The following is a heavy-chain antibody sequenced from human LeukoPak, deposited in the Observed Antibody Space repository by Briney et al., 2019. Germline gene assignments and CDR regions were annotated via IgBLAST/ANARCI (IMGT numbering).Heavy chain of an antibody. CDR2: IFGSGGSA. V-gene: IGHV3-23*01. D-gene: IGHD6-19*01. CDR1: GFTFSSYA. CDR3: AKTTTGYSSGRYPAWPVDY. Sequence: GGSLRLSCAASGFTFSSYAIYWVRRAPGKGLEWVSGIFGSGGSAHYADSVKGRFTISRDNSKNTVYLQMDSLRAEDTAVYYCAKTTTGYSSGRYPAWPVDYWGQGTLVTVSS. J-gene: IGHJ4*02.